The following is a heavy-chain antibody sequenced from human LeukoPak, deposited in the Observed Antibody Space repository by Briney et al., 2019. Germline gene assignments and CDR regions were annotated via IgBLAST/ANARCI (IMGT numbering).Heavy chain of an antibody. CDR3: ARETSGATWYYFDY. V-gene: IGHV3-33*01. J-gene: IGHJ4*02. Sequence: PGGSLRLSCAASGFTFSSYGMHWVRQAPGKGLEWVAVIWYDGSNKYYADSVKGRFTISRDNSKNTLYLQMNSLRAEDTAVYYCARETSGATWYYFDYWGQGTLVTVSS. CDR2: IWYDGSNK. CDR1: GFTFSSYG. D-gene: IGHD1-26*01.